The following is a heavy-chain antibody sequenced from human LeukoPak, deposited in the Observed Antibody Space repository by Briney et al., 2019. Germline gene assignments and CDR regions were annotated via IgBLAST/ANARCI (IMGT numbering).Heavy chain of an antibody. CDR2: ISWRNIDI. CDR3: TTGELVSDY. J-gene: IGHJ4*02. CDR1: GFTLSSYN. Sequence: GGSLRLSCVASGFTLSSYNMKWVRQAPGKRLEWVSSISWRNIDIEYADSVKGRFTISRDNDEKSLYLQMNSLRVEDTAVYYCTTGELVSDYWGQGTLVTVSS. D-gene: IGHD6-13*01. V-gene: IGHV3-21*01.